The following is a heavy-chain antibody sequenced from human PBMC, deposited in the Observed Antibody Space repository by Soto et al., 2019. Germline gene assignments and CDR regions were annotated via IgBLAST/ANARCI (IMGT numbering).Heavy chain of an antibody. CDR2: IYYSGST. D-gene: IGHD5-12*01. Sequence: SETLSLTCTVSGGSISSYYWSWIRQPPGKGLEWIGYIYYSGSTNYNPSLKSRVTISVDTSKNQFSLKLSSVTAADTAVYYCARGVATSPYYYYFDYWGQGTLVTVSS. J-gene: IGHJ4*02. CDR3: ARGVATSPYYYYFDY. CDR1: GGSISSYY. V-gene: IGHV4-59*01.